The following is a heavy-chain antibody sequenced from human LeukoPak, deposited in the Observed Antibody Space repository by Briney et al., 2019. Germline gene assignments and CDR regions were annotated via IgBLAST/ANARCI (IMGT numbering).Heavy chain of an antibody. CDR3: AGDFYGSGREWFDP. CDR2: INHSGST. J-gene: IGHJ5*02. V-gene: IGHV4-34*01. CDR1: GGSFSGYY. Sequence: PSETLSLTCAVYGGSFSGYYWSWIRQPPGKGLEWIGEINHSGSTNYNPSLKSRVTISVDTSKNQFSLKLSSVTAADTAVYYCAGDFYGSGREWFDPWGQGTLVTVSS. D-gene: IGHD3-10*01.